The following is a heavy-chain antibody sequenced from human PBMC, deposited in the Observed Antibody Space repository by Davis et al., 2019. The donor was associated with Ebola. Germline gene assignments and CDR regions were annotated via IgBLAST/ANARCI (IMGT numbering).Heavy chain of an antibody. V-gene: IGHV1-2*04. D-gene: IGHD5-12*01. Sequence: ASVKVSCKASGYTLTSQYIHWVRQAPVQGLEWMGIINPSEGSTDYAQKFQGWVTMTRDTSISTAYMELSRLRSDDTAVYYCARVYDYHYGMDVWGQGTTVTVSS. J-gene: IGHJ6*02. CDR3: ARVYDYHYGMDV. CDR2: INPSEGST. CDR1: GYTLTSQY.